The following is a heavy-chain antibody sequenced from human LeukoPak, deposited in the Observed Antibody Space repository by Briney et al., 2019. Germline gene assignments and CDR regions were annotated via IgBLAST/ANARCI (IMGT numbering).Heavy chain of an antibody. Sequence: SETLSLTCAVSGGSISSGDYYWSWIRQPPGKGLEWIGYIYYSGSTYYNPSLKSRVTISVDTSKNQFSLKLSSVTAADTAVYYCARTGHGGGGYWGQGTLVTVSS. CDR2: IYYSGST. CDR1: GGSISSGDYY. J-gene: IGHJ4*02. CDR3: ARTGHGGGGY. D-gene: IGHD3-10*01. V-gene: IGHV4-30-4*01.